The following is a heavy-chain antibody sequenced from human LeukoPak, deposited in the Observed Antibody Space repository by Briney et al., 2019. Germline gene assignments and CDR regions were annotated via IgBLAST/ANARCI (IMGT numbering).Heavy chain of an antibody. D-gene: IGHD3-22*01. Sequence: PGRSLRLSCAASGFTFSSYAMRWVRQAPGKGLEWVAVISYDGSNKNYADSVKGRFTIPRDNSKNTLYLQMNSLRAEDTAVYYCARGLNYYDSSGYPGDGFDIWGQGTMVTVSS. J-gene: IGHJ3*02. V-gene: IGHV3-30*04. CDR1: GFTFSSYA. CDR3: ARGLNYYDSSGYPGDGFDI. CDR2: ISYDGSNK.